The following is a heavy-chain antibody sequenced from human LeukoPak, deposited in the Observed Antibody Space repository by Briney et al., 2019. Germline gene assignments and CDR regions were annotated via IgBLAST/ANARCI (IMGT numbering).Heavy chain of an antibody. CDR1: GGSISSGGYY. CDR3: ARAAAGTGNFDY. V-gene: IGHV4-39*07. Sequence: PSETLSLTCTVSGGSISSGGYYWSWIRQPPGKGLEWIGEINHNGSTNYNPSLKSRVTMSVDTSKNQFSLKLNSVTAADTAVYYCARAAAGTGNFDYWGQGTLVTVSS. CDR2: INHNGST. J-gene: IGHJ4*02. D-gene: IGHD6-13*01.